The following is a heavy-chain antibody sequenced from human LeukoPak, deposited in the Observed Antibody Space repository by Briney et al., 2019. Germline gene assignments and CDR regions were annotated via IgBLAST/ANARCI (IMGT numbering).Heavy chain of an antibody. CDR3: ARKVTYSSGLTDYYGMDV. J-gene: IGHJ6*02. Sequence: ASVRVSSTASGYTFTAYYLQWVRQAPGQGLEWMGWINPNSGGTSYAQKLQGRVTMTRDTSISTAYMELSRLRSDDTAVYYCARKVTYSSGLTDYYGMDVWGRGSKVTVSS. CDR2: INPNSGGT. V-gene: IGHV1-2*02. CDR1: GYTFTAYY. D-gene: IGHD6-19*01.